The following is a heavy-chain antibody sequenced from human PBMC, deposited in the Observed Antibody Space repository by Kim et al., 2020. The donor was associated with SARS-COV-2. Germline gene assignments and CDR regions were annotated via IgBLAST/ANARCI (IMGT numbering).Heavy chain of an antibody. CDR2: IYSGGST. D-gene: IGHD3-10*01. V-gene: IGHV3-53*01. CDR3: AREGFGELLGY. Sequence: GGSLRLSCAASGFTVSSNYMSWVRQAPGKGLEWVSVIYSGGSTYYADSVKGRFTISRDNSKNTLYLQMNSLRAEDTAVYYCAREGFGELLGYWGQGTLVTVSS. J-gene: IGHJ4*02. CDR1: GFTVSSNY.